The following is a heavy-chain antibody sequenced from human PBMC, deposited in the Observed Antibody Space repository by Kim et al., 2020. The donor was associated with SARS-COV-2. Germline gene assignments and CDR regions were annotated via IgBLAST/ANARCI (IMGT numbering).Heavy chain of an antibody. Sequence: SETLSLTCTVSGGSISSGGYYWSWIRQHPGKGLEWIGYIYYSGSTYYNPSLKSRVTISVDTSKNQFSLKLSSVTAADTAVYYCARGIFWRAFDIWGQGTMVTVSS. J-gene: IGHJ3*02. V-gene: IGHV4-31*03. CDR1: GGSISSGGYY. CDR2: IYYSGST. CDR3: ARGIFWRAFDI.